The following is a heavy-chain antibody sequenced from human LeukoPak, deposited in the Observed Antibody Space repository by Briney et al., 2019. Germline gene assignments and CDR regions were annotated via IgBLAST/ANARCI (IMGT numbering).Heavy chain of an antibody. V-gene: IGHV3-23*01. Sequence: GGSLRLSRAASGFTFTNYAMSWVRQAPGKGLEWVSAITANGGDTFHADSVKGRFTISRDNSKSTLYLQMNSLRAEDTATYYCAKGTSSSRPYYFDYWGQGTLVAVSS. CDR3: AKGTSSSRPYYFDY. D-gene: IGHD6-6*01. CDR2: ITANGGDT. CDR1: GFTFTNYA. J-gene: IGHJ4*02.